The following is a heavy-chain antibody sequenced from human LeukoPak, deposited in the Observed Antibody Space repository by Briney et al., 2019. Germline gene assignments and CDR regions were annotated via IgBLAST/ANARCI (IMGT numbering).Heavy chain of an antibody. D-gene: IGHD3-22*01. Sequence: NTSETLSLTCTVSGGSISTYYWSWIRQPPGKGLEWIGYIFYSGSTNYNPSLKSRVTISVDTSKNQFSLKLSSVTAADTAVYYCARANYDKPFDPWGQGTLVTVSS. CDR3: ARANYDKPFDP. CDR2: IFYSGST. J-gene: IGHJ5*02. CDR1: GGSISTYY. V-gene: IGHV4-59*08.